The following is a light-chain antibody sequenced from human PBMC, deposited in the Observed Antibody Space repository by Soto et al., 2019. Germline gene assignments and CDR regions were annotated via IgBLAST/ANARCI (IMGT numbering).Light chain of an antibody. V-gene: IGKV1-39*01. J-gene: IGKJ4*01. CDR2: AAS. CDR3: QQSYSTLLT. CDR1: QSISSY. Sequence: DIQMTQCPSSLSASVGDRVTITWRASQSISSYLNWYQQKPGKAPKLLIYAASSLQSGVPSRFSGSGSGTDFTLTISSLQPEDFATYYCQQSYSTLLTFGGGTKVDIK.